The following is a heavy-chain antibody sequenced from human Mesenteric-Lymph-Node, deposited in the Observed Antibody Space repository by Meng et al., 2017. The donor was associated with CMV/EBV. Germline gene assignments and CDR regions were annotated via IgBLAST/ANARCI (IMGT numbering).Heavy chain of an antibody. CDR3: ARDQRDSSGRLGYGMDV. CDR1: GFTVSSNY. Sequence: GGSLRLSCAASGFTVSSNYMSWVRQAPGKGLEWVSIIYSNGGTYYADSVMGRFTISRDNSKNTLFLQMNSLRPEDTAVYYCARDQRDSSGRLGYGMDVWGQGTTVTVSS. CDR2: IYSNGGT. J-gene: IGHJ6*02. D-gene: IGHD6-19*01. V-gene: IGHV3-66*03.